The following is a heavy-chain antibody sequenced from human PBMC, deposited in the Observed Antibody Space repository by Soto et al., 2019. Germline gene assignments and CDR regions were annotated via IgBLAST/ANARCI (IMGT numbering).Heavy chain of an antibody. V-gene: IGHV1-69*05. J-gene: IGHJ6*02. CDR2: IMPIFRTP. Sequence: QVQLEQSGAEVKKPGSSVKVSCKASGGTFSNSAISWVRQAPGQGLEWMGGIMPIFRTPDYAQKFQGRVXXXXXXXXXXXXXXXXXXXXXXXXXXXXXXXXXXXXXXGNYYYILDVWGQGTTVTVSS. CDR3: XXXXXXXXXXGNYYYILDV. CDR1: GGTFSNSA.